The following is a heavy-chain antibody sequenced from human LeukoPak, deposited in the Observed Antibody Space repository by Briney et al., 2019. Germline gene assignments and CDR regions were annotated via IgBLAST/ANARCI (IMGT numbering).Heavy chain of an antibody. J-gene: IGHJ5*02. Sequence: PGGSLRLSCAASGFIFSEYAMNWVRQAPGKGLEWVSAISGSGGTTHYADSVKGRFAVSRDNSKNILYLQMTNLRHEDTALYYCAKDRYSNYGNWFDPWGQGTQVTVIS. CDR1: GFIFSEYA. D-gene: IGHD4-11*01. CDR2: ISGSGGTT. CDR3: AKDRYSNYGNWFDP. V-gene: IGHV3-23*01.